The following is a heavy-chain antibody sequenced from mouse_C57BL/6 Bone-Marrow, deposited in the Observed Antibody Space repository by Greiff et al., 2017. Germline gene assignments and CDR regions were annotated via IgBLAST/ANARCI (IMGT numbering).Heavy chain of an antibody. CDR3: ARMCYWYFDV. CDR2: ISDGGSYT. Sequence: EVMLVESGGGLVKPGGSLKLSCAASGFTFSSYAMSWVRQTPEKRLEWVATISDGGSYTYYPDNVKGRFTISRDTAKNNLYLQMSHLKSEDTAMYYCARMCYWYFDVWGTGTTVTVSS. CDR1: GFTFSSYA. V-gene: IGHV5-4*03. J-gene: IGHJ1*03.